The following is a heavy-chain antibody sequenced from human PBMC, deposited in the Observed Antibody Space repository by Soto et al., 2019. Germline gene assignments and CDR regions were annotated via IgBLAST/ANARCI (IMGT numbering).Heavy chain of an antibody. Sequence: ASVKVSCKASGYTFTSYDINWVRQATGQGLEWMGWMNPNSGNTGYAQKFQGRVTMTRNTSISTAYMELSSLRSEDTAVYYCARGSRITMVRGVIRYYYYYMDVWGKGTTVTVSS. J-gene: IGHJ6*03. D-gene: IGHD3-10*01. CDR3: ARGSRITMVRGVIRYYYYYMDV. CDR2: MNPNSGNT. V-gene: IGHV1-8*01. CDR1: GYTFTSYD.